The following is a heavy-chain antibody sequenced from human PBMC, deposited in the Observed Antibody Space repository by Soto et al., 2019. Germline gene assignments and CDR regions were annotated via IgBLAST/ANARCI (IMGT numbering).Heavy chain of an antibody. Sequence: QVQLVQSGAEVKKPGSSVKVSCKASGGTFSSYAISWVRQAPGQGLEWMGGIIPIFGTANYAQKFQGRVTITADESTSTAYMELSSLGSEDTAVYYCARDVGHYDYVWGGYRYNELVYWGQGTLVTVSS. CDR3: ARDVGHYDYVWGGYRYNELVY. D-gene: IGHD3-16*02. J-gene: IGHJ4*02. CDR2: IIPIFGTA. CDR1: GGTFSSYA. V-gene: IGHV1-69*01.